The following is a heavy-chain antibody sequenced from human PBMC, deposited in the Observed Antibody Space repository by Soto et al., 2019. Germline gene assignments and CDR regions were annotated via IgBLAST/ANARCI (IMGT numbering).Heavy chain of an antibody. J-gene: IGHJ6*02. V-gene: IGHV4-4*07. CDR2: IYTSGST. D-gene: IGHD2-2*01. Sequence: PSETLSLTCTVSGGSISSYYWSWIRQPAGKGLEWIGRIYTSGSTNYNPSLKSRVTMSVDTSKNQFSLKLSSVTAADTAVYYCARDFPSLGYCSSTSCYGGSGMDVWGQGTTVTVSS. CDR3: ARDFPSLGYCSSTSCYGGSGMDV. CDR1: GGSISSYY.